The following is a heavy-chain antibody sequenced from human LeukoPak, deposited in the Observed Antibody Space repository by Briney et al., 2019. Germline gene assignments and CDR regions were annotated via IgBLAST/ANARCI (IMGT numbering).Heavy chain of an antibody. CDR1: GFTFSTYE. CDR2: ISSSAATT. V-gene: IGHV3-48*03. J-gene: IGHJ4*02. D-gene: IGHD5-18*01. Sequence: PGGSLRLSCAASGFTFSTYEMNWVRQDPGKGLEWVSYISSSAATTYCADSVKGRFTISRDNAKNSLYLQMNSLRAEDTAVYYCARQQLQLWYDWGQGTLVTVSS. CDR3: ARQQLQLWYD.